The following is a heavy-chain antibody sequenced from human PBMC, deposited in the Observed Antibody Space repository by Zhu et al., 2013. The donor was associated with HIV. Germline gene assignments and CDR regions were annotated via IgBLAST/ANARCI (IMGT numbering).Heavy chain of an antibody. Sequence: QVQLVQSGAEVKKPGASVKVSCKASGYMFTRYGISWVRQAPGQGLEWMGWISAYNGNTNYAQKLQGRVTMTTDTSTSTAYMELRSLRSDDTAVYYCARDHDCSSTSCWYYMDVWGKGPRVTVSS. CDR2: ISAYNGNT. J-gene: IGHJ6*03. CDR1: GYMFTRYG. V-gene: IGHV1-18*01. D-gene: IGHD2-2*01. CDR3: ARDHDCSSTSCWYYMDV.